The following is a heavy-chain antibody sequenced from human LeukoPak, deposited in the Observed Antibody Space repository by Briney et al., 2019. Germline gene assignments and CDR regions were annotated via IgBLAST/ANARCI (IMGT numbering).Heavy chain of an antibody. J-gene: IGHJ5*02. V-gene: IGHV3-7*03. CDR3: ARGSGRSSWYNWFEP. D-gene: IGHD6-13*01. Sequence: GGSLRLSCAASGFTFSSYWMTWVRQAPGKGLEWVANIKQDGSEKYYVASVKGRFTISRDNAKSSLYLQMNSQRVEDTAVYYCARGSGRSSWYNWFEPWGQGTLVTVSS. CDR1: GFTFSSYW. CDR2: IKQDGSEK.